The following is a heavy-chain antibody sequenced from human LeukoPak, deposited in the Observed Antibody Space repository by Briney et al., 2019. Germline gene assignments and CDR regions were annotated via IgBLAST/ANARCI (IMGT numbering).Heavy chain of an antibody. J-gene: IGHJ4*02. CDR1: GDSISSSNSY. V-gene: IGHV4-39*01. Sequence: SETLSLTCTASGDSISSSNSYWGWIRQPPGKGLEWIGSIYYSGNTYYNASLKSRVTISVDTSKNQFSLKLSSVTAADTAVYYCARRIMSSWPRGYFDYWGQGTLVTVSS. D-gene: IGHD6-13*01. CDR2: IYYSGNT. CDR3: ARRIMSSWPRGYFDY.